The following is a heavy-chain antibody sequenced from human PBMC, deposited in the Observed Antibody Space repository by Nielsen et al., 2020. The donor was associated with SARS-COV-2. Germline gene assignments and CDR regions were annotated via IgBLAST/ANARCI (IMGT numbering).Heavy chain of an antibody. J-gene: IGHJ4*02. D-gene: IGHD3-9*01. CDR3: AKGYLRYFDWFPIDY. CDR2: ISYDGSNK. Sequence: GGSLRLSCAASGFTFSSYGMHWVRQAPGKGLEWVAVISYDGSNKYYADSVKGRFTISRDNSKNTLYLQMNSLRAEDTAVYYCAKGYLRYFDWFPIDYWGQGTLVTVSS. V-gene: IGHV3-30*18. CDR1: GFTFSSYG.